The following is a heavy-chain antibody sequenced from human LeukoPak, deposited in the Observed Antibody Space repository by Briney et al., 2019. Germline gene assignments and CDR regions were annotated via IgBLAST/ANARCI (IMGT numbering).Heavy chain of an antibody. CDR1: GGSFSGYY. Sequence: SETLSLTCAVYGGSFSGYYWSWIRQPPGKGLEWIGEINHSGSTNYNPSLKSRVTISVDTSKNQFSLKLSSVTAADTAVYYCARLFKATGTSNYFDYWGQGTLVTVSS. V-gene: IGHV4-34*01. CDR2: INHSGST. D-gene: IGHD1-1*01. J-gene: IGHJ4*02. CDR3: ARLFKATGTSNYFDY.